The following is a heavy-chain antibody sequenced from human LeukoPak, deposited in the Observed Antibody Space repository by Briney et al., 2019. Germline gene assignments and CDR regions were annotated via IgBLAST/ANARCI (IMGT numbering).Heavy chain of an antibody. V-gene: IGHV3-7*01. CDR2: IKQDASET. D-gene: IGHD6-19*01. CDR3: ARKGWYSNGWFFVY. Sequence: PGGSLRLSCEASGFIFGSFWMNWVRQAPGKGLEGVANIKQDASETYYVDSVKGGFIISRDSPKNALYLQLNSLRAEATAIYYCARKGWYSNGWFFVYWGQRALVSVSS. J-gene: IGHJ4*02. CDR1: GFIFGSFW.